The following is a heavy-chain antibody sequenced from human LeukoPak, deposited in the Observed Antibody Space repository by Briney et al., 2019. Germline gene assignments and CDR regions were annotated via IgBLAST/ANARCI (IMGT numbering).Heavy chain of an antibody. Sequence: AGGSLRLSCAASGFTFSSYSMNWVRQAPGEGLEWVSYISSSSSTIYYADSVKGRFTISRDNAKNSLYLRMNSLRDEDTAVYYCARDTGIAAAGTGLDYWGQGTLVAVSS. CDR1: GFTFSSYS. D-gene: IGHD6-13*01. J-gene: IGHJ4*02. CDR2: ISSSSSTI. CDR3: ARDTGIAAAGTGLDY. V-gene: IGHV3-48*02.